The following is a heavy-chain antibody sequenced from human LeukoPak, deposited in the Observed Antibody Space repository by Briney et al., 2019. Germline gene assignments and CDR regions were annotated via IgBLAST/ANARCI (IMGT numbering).Heavy chain of an antibody. CDR2: MSFDGKNT. CDR3: AREGFYGSGSSPTFYFDY. CDR1: GFTFSSYS. Sequence: GGSLRLSCAASGFTFSSYSMNWVRQAPGKGLGWVAVMSFDGKNTYYADSVKGRFTVSRDNSKNTLYLQMNSLRPEDTAVYYCAREGFYGSGSSPTFYFDYWGQGTLVTVSS. V-gene: IGHV3-30*03. J-gene: IGHJ4*02. D-gene: IGHD3-10*01.